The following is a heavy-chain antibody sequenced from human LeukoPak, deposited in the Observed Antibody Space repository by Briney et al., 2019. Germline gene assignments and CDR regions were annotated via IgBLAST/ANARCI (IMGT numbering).Heavy chain of an antibody. J-gene: IGHJ4*02. CDR3: AKYGNSGWVIDN. D-gene: IGHD6-19*01. Sequence: SETLSLTCTVSGGSIGSNYWTWIRQPPGEGLEYIGYIYYTGATNYNPSLKSRVTISVDTSKNQFSLKMTSVTAADTAVYFCAKYGNSGWVIDNWGQGTLVTVSS. V-gene: IGHV4-59*08. CDR1: GGSIGSNY. CDR2: IYYTGAT.